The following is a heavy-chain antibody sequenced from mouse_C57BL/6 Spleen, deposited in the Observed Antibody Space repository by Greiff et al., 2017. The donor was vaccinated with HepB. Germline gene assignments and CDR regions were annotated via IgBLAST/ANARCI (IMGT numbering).Heavy chain of an antibody. J-gene: IGHJ3*01. V-gene: IGHV1-15*01. D-gene: IGHD2-4*01. CDR1: GYTFTDYE. CDR2: IDPETGGT. Sequence: LQESGAELVRPGASVTLSCKASGYTFTDYEMHWVKQTPVHGLEWIGAIDPETGGTAYNQKFKGKAILTADKSSSTAYMELRSLTSEDSAVYYCTRSRDYDGFAYWGQGTLVTVSA. CDR3: TRSRDYDGFAY.